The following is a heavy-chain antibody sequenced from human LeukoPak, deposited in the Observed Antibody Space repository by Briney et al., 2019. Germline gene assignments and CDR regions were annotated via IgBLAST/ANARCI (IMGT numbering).Heavy chain of an antibody. D-gene: IGHD2-15*01. Sequence: SQTLSLTCAISGDSVSSNTAAWNWIRQSPSGGLEWLGRTFYRSKWYNDYAVSVKSRITINPDTSKNQFSLHLNSVTREDTAVYFCARDGWPAFDYWGQGTLVTVSS. J-gene: IGHJ4*02. CDR2: TFYRSKWYN. CDR1: GDSVSSNTAA. V-gene: IGHV6-1*01. CDR3: ARDGWPAFDY.